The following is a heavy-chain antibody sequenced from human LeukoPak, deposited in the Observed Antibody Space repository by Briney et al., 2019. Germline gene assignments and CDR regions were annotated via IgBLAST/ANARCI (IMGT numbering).Heavy chain of an antibody. J-gene: IGHJ5*02. CDR1: GFTFSSYG. CDR3: AKDPSPHNWGEDWFDP. CDR2: IRYDGSNK. D-gene: IGHD7-27*01. Sequence: GGSLRLSCAASGFTFSSYGMHWVRQAPGKGLEWVAFIRYDGSNKYYADSVKGRFTISRDNSKNTLYLQMNSLRAEDTAVCYCAKDPSPHNWGEDWFDPWGQGTLVTVSS. V-gene: IGHV3-30*02.